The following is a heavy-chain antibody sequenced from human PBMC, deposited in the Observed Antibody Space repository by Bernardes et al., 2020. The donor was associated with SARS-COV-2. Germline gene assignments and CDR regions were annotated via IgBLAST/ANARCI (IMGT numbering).Heavy chain of an antibody. V-gene: IGHV3-7*01. J-gene: IGHJ2*01. CDR1: GCTASSHC. CDR3: ARGCTNDVCYSWFFDL. CDR2: INKDGSER. D-gene: IGHD2-8*01. Sequence: GGSLRLSCAAPGCTASSHCMSWVRQAPGKGLEWVASINKDGSERRYVDSVKGRFTISTDNAQNSLYLQMSSLRDEDTAVYYCARGCTNDVCYSWFFDLWGSRTLVTVSA.